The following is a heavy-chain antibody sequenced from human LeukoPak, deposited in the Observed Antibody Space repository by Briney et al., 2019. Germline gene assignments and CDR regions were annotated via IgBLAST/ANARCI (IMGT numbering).Heavy chain of an antibody. D-gene: IGHD5-18*01. CDR2: VSGTGLYT. J-gene: IGHJ4*02. Sequence: PGGSLRLSCTASGFTFGPYAMTWVRQAPGKGLEWVATVSGTGLYTFYADSVQGRFTISRDNSKNTVYLQMNSLRAEDTALYYCAKAGLRGYSYGSRFDYWGQGTLVTVSS. CDR3: AKAGLRGYSYGSRFDY. V-gene: IGHV3-23*01. CDR1: GFTFGPYA.